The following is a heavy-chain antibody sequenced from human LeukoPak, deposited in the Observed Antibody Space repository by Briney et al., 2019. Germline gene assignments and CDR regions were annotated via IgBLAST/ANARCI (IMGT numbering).Heavy chain of an antibody. CDR1: GGSFSSGTYY. J-gene: IGHJ4*02. CDR3: ARDQVVRGVIISHDY. D-gene: IGHD3-10*01. CDR2: SYTSGST. Sequence: SETLSLTCTASGGSFSSGTYYWSWNRPPAGKGLEWIGRSYTSGSTNYNPALKSRVTISADTSKNQFSLKLSSVTAADTAVYYCARDQVVRGVIISHDYWGQGTLVTVSS. V-gene: IGHV4-61*02.